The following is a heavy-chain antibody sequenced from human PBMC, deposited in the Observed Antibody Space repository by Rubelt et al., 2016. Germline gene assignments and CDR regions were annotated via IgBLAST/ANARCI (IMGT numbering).Heavy chain of an antibody. CDR3: ARDQLAYYSFGSGSYTFDY. V-gene: IGHV4-39*07. Sequence: QVQLQESGPGLVKPSETLSLTCTVSGGSITDSSYYWGWIRQPPGKGLEWIGSFAYSGSTYSNPSLKRRVTISVDMSKNHFSLKLSSGTAADTAGYYCARDQLAYYSFGSGSYTFDYWGQGILVTVSS. J-gene: IGHJ4*02. CDR2: FAYSGST. D-gene: IGHD3-10*01. CDR1: GGSITDSSYY.